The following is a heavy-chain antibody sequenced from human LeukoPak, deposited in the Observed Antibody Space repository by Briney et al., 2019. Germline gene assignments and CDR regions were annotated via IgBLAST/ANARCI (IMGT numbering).Heavy chain of an antibody. CDR3: ARVLGSPVCGYSYFDY. CDR2: ISAYNGNT. J-gene: IGHJ4*02. D-gene: IGHD5-18*01. V-gene: IGHV1-18*01. CDR1: GYTFTSYG. Sequence: GASVKVSCKASGYTFTSYGISWVRQAPGQGLEWMGWISAYNGNTNYAQKLQGRVTMTTDTSTSTAYMELRSLRSDDTAVYYCARVLGSPVCGYSYFDYWGQGTLVTVSS.